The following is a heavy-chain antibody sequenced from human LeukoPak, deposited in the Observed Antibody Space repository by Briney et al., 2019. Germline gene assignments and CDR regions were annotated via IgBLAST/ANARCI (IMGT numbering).Heavy chain of an antibody. CDR3: VNPGWYYDSSGYSYYYGMDV. CDR1: GFTFSRYG. CDR2: IVSNGDST. V-gene: IGHV3-64D*09. J-gene: IGHJ6*02. D-gene: IGHD3-22*01. Sequence: PGGSLRLSCSASGFTFSRYGMHWVRQAPGKGLEYVSAIVSNGDSTYYADSMKGRFTISRDNAKNTLYLQMSSLRPDDTAVYYCVNPGWYYDSSGYSYYYGMDVWGQGTTVTVSS.